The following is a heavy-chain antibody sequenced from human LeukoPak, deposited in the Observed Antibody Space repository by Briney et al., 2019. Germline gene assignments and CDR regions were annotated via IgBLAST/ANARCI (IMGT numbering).Heavy chain of an antibody. CDR2: IRSKAYGGTT. V-gene: IGHV3-49*04. CDR3: TRSYSYGYYFDY. J-gene: IGHJ4*02. Sequence: GGSLRLSCTASGFTFSDYAMSWVRQAPGKGLEWVGFIRSKAYGGTTEYAAPVKGRFTISRDDSKSIAYLQMNSLKTEDTAVYYCTRSYSYGYYFDYWGQGTLVSVSS. CDR1: GFTFSDYA. D-gene: IGHD5-18*01.